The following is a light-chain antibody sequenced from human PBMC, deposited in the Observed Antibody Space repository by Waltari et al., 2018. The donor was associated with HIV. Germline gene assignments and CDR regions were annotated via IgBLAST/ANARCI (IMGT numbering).Light chain of an antibody. CDR2: GAS. CDR1: KGINSY. CDR3: QQINSYPYT. J-gene: IGKJ2*01. Sequence: DIQLTQSPSFLSASVGVIVTITCRASKGINSYLAWYQQKPGTAPNLLIYGASTLQGGVPSRFSGSGSGTEFTLTISSLQPEDFATYYCQQINSYPYTFGQGTKLEIK. V-gene: IGKV1-9*01.